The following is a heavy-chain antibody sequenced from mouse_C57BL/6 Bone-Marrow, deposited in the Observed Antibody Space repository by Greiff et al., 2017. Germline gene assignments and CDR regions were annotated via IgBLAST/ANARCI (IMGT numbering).Heavy chain of an antibody. Sequence: EVQRVESGAELVRPGASVKLSCSASGFNIKDDYMHWVKQRPEQGLEWIGWIDPANGDTESASKFQGKATITADTSSNTAYLQLSSLTSEDTAVYYCTPYYGSRGYWGQGTTLTVSS. CDR1: GFNIKDDY. V-gene: IGHV14-4*01. D-gene: IGHD1-1*01. J-gene: IGHJ2*01. CDR2: IDPANGDT. CDR3: TPYYGSRGY.